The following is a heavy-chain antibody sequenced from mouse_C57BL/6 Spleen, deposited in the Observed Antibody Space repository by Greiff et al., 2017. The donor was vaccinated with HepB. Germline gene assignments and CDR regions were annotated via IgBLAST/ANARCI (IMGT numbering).Heavy chain of an antibody. J-gene: IGHJ2*01. CDR2: IHPNSGST. V-gene: IGHV1-64*01. CDR3: ARGGRGYYFDY. CDR1: GYTFTSYW. Sequence: VQLQESGAELVKPGASVKLSCKASGYTFTSYWMHWVKQRPGQGLEWIGMIHPNSGSTNYNEKFKSKATLTVDKSSSTAYMQLSSLTSEDSAVYYCARGGRGYYFDYWGQGTTLTVSS.